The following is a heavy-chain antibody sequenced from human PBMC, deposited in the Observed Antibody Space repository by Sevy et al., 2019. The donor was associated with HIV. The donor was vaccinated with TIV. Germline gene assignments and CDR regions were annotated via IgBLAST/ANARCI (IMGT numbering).Heavy chain of an antibody. CDR3: ARDKPQGVVIIPGSMWGGVDY. CDR2: ISAYSGDT. V-gene: IGHV1-18*01. Sequence: ASVKVSCKTFGYTFKTYGISWVRQAPGQGLEWMGWISAYSGDTNFAQKFQGRVTMTTDTSTSTAYMEQSSLRSDDTAVDFCARDKPQGVVIIPGSMWGGVDYWGQGTVVTFSS. J-gene: IGHJ4*02. CDR1: GYTFKTYG. D-gene: IGHD2-2*01.